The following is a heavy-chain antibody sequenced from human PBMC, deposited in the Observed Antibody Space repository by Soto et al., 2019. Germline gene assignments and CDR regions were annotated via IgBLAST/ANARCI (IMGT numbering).Heavy chain of an antibody. CDR3: AREGAPMARGVSSFDY. CDR1: GFTFSTYS. D-gene: IGHD3-10*01. J-gene: IGHJ4*02. V-gene: IGHV3-21*05. Sequence: NPGGSLRLSCAASGFTFSTYSVNWVRQPPGKGLEWVSYISSSSSYIYYADSVKGRFTISRDNAKNSLYLQMNSLRAEDTAVYYCAREGAPMARGVSSFDYWGQGTLVTVSS. CDR2: ISSSSSYI.